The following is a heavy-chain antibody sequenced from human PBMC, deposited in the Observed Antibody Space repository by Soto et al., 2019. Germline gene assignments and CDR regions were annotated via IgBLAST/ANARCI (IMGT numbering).Heavy chain of an antibody. CDR1: GFTFSSYA. CDR2: ISGSGGST. J-gene: IGHJ4*02. CDR3: AKGSTVTYYDFWSGPGVDY. V-gene: IGHV3-23*01. D-gene: IGHD3-3*01. Sequence: PGGSLRLCCAASGFTFSSYAMSWVRQAPGKGLEWVSAISGSGGSTYYADSVKGRFTISRDNSKNTLYLQMNSLRAEDTAVYYCAKGSTVTYYDFWSGPGVDYWGQGTLVTVSS.